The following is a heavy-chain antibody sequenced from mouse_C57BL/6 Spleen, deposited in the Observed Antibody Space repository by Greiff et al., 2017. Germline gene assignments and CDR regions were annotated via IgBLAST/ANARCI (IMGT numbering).Heavy chain of an antibody. CDR3: ARSPYGNDPYYFDY. J-gene: IGHJ2*01. CDR2: IDPSDSYT. D-gene: IGHD2-2*01. Sequence: QVQLQQPGAELVMPGASVKLSCKASGYTFTSYWMHWVKQRPGQGLEWIGEIDPSDSYTNYNQKFKGKSTLTVDKSSSTAYMQLSSLTSEDSAVYYCARSPYGNDPYYFDYWGQGTTLTVSS. V-gene: IGHV1-69*01. CDR1: GYTFTSYW.